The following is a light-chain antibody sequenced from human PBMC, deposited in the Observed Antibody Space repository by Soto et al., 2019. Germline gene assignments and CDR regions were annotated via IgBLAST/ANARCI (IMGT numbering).Light chain of an antibody. CDR3: QQYNNWPVT. Sequence: EIVLAQSPGTLSLSPGERATLSFRVSQSVSSSYLSWYHQKPGQAPRLLIYDASNRATGIPARFSGSGSGTEFTLTISSLQSEDFAVYYCQQYNNWPVTFGQGTRLEIK. V-gene: IGKV3D-15*01. CDR2: DAS. J-gene: IGKJ5*01. CDR1: QSVSSSY.